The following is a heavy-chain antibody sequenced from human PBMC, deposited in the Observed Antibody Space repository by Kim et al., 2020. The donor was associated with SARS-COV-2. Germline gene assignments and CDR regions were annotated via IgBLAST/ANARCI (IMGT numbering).Heavy chain of an antibody. Sequence: GESLKISCKGSGYSFTSYWISWVRQMPGKGLEWMGRIDPSDSYTNYSPSFQGHVTISADKSISTAYLQWSSLKASDTAMYYCASTTYYDILTGYIYYFDYWGQGTLVTVSS. CDR2: IDPSDSYT. D-gene: IGHD3-9*01. J-gene: IGHJ4*02. V-gene: IGHV5-10-1*01. CDR1: GYSFTSYW. CDR3: ASTTYYDILTGYIYYFDY.